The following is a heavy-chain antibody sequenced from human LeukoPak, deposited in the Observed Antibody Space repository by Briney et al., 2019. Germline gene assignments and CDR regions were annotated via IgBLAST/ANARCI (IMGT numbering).Heavy chain of an antibody. Sequence: SVKVSCKASGGTFSSYAISWVRQAPGQGLEWMGGIIPIFGTANYAQKFQGRVTITADKSTSTAYMELRSLRSDDTAVYYCARDRGQQLVRLDYWGQGTLVTVSS. CDR1: GGTFSSYA. CDR3: ARDRGQQLVRLDY. V-gene: IGHV1-69*06. CDR2: IIPIFGTA. D-gene: IGHD6-13*01. J-gene: IGHJ4*02.